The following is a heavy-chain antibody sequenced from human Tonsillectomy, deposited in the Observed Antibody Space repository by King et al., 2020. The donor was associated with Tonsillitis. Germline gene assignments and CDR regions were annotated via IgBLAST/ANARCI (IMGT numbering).Heavy chain of an antibody. CDR1: GFHLDDYA. CDR3: ATDMSTGSCTNCVCFFGAFDI. CDR2: ISWNSGSI. V-gene: IGHV3-9*01. Sequence: VQLVESGGGLVQPGRSLRLSCAASGFHLDDYAMHWVRQAPGKGLEWVSGISWNSGSIGYADSVKGRFTISRDNSKNSLYLQMNSLRAEDTALYYCATDMSTGSCTNCVCFFGAFDIWGQGTMITVSS. J-gene: IGHJ3*02. D-gene: IGHD2-8*01.